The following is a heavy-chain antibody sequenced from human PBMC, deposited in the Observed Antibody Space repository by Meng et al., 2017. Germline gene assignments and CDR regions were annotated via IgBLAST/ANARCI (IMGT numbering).Heavy chain of an antibody. CDR3: ASGTYYYDSSGYYYVGKLDY. V-gene: IGHV3-11*04. D-gene: IGHD3-22*01. Sequence: GESLKISCAASGFTVSSNYMSWVRQAPGKGLEWVSYISSSGSTIYYADSVKGRFTISRDNAKNSLYLQMNSLRAEDTAVYYCASGTYYYDSSGYYYVGKLDYWGQGTLVTVSS. CDR2: ISSSGSTI. J-gene: IGHJ4*02. CDR1: GFTVSSNY.